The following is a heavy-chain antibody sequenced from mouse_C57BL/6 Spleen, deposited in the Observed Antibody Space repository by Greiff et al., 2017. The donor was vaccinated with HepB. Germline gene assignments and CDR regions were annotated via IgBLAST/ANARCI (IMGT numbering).Heavy chain of an antibody. CDR2: IYPGSGST. V-gene: IGHV1-55*01. CDR3: ATRGGYYDAMDY. CDR1: GYTFTSYW. Sequence: QVQLQQPGAELVKPGASVKMSCKASGYTFTSYWITWVKQMPGQGLEWIGDIYPGSGSTNYNQKFKSKTTLTVDTSSSTTYMQLSSLTSEDSAVYYCATRGGYYDAMDYWGQGTSGTVSS. J-gene: IGHJ4*01. D-gene: IGHD2-2*01.